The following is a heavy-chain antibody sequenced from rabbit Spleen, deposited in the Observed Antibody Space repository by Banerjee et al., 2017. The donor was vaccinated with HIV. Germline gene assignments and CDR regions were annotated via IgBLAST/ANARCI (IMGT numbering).Heavy chain of an antibody. D-gene: IGHD1-1*01. J-gene: IGHJ4*01. CDR1: GIDFSSSYY. V-gene: IGHV1S40*01. Sequence: QSLEESGGDLVKPGASLTLTCTASGIDFSSSYYLCWVRQAPGKGLEWIGCIYAGSSGNTYYASWAKGRFTISKTSSTTVTLQMTSLTAADTATYFCARAYASGGGYDIYAFNLWGPGTLVTVS. CDR2: IYAGSSGNT. CDR3: ARAYASGGGYDIYAFNL.